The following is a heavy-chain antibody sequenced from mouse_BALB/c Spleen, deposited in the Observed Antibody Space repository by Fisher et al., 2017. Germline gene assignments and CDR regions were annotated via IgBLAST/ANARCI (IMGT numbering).Heavy chain of an antibody. V-gene: IGHV1-63*02. D-gene: IGHD1-1*01. CDR3: ARGTTTVDNYAMDY. J-gene: IGHJ4*01. Sequence: KFKGKATLTADTSSSTAYMQLSSLTSEDTAVYYCARGTTTVDNYAMDYWGQGTSVTVSS.